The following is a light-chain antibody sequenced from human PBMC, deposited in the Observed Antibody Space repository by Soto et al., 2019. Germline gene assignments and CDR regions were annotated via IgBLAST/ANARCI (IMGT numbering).Light chain of an antibody. CDR1: QSVSSNS. Sequence: EIVLTQSPATLSLSRGESATLSCRTSQSVSSNSLAWHQQKPGQAPRLLMYAASSRAAGIPDRFSGSGSGTDFTLTISRLEPEDFAVYYCQQRSNWLSFGQGTKVDI. CDR3: QQRSNWLS. J-gene: IGKJ1*01. CDR2: AAS. V-gene: IGKV3D-20*02.